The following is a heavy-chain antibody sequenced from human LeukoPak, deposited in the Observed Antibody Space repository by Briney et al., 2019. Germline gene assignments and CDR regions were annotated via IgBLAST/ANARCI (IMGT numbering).Heavy chain of an antibody. J-gene: IGHJ6*02. D-gene: IGHD2-2*01. V-gene: IGHV1-18*01. CDR1: GYTFTSYG. Sequence: ASVKVSCKAPGYTFTSYGISWVRQAPGQGLEWMGWISAYNGNTNYAQKLQGRVTMTTDTSTSTAYMELRSLRSDDTAVYYCARDAVVPAANLAGMDVWGQGTTVTVSS. CDR2: ISAYNGNT. CDR3: ARDAVVPAANLAGMDV.